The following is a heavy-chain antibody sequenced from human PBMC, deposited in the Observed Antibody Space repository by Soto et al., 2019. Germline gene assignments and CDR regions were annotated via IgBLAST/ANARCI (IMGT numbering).Heavy chain of an antibody. CDR3: ARDEEILAGYILYYLDY. D-gene: IGHD3-9*01. CDR2: ISGDNGNT. J-gene: IGHJ4*02. CDR1: GYTFVSHG. V-gene: IGHV1-18*01. Sequence: ASVKVSCKASGYTFVSHGIRWVRQAPGQGLEWMGWISGDNGNTKYAQSLQGRVTMTTDTSTSTAYMELRSLRSDDTGVYYCARDEEILAGYILYYLDYWGQGTLVTVSS.